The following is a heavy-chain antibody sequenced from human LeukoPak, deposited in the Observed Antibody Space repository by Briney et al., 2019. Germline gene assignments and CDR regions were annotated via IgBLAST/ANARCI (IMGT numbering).Heavy chain of an antibody. Sequence: SETLSLTCTVSGGSISSYYWSWIRQPPGKGLEWIGYIYYSGSTNYNPSLKSRVTISVDTSKNQFSLKPSSVTAADTAMYYCAGGAHPARFDPWGQGTLVTVSS. CDR3: AGGAHPARFDP. J-gene: IGHJ5*02. D-gene: IGHD2-21*01. CDR2: IYYSGST. CDR1: GGSISSYY. V-gene: IGHV4-59*01.